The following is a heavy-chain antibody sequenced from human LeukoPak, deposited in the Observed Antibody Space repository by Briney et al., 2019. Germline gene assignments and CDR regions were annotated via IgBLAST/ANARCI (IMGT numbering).Heavy chain of an antibody. J-gene: IGHJ4*02. CDR3: AKDRSGYYSHFDY. CDR1: GFTFSSYA. D-gene: IGHD3-22*01. CDR2: ISYDGSNK. Sequence: GGSLRISCAASGFTFSSYAMHWVRQAPGKGLEWVAVISYDGSNKYYADSVKGRFTISRDNSKNTLYLQMNSLRAEDTAVYYCAKDRSGYYSHFDYWGQGTLVTVSS. V-gene: IGHV3-30-3*01.